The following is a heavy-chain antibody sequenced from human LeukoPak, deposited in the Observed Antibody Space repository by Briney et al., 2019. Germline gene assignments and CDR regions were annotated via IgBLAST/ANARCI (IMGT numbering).Heavy chain of an antibody. Sequence: GGSLRLSCAASGFTFSSYSMNWVRQAPGKGLEWVSYISSSSSTIYYADSVKGRFTISRDNAKNSLYLQMNSLRDEDTAVYYCASPRQGDYDILTGYGYWGQGTLVTVSS. D-gene: IGHD3-9*01. CDR1: GFTFSSYS. CDR2: ISSSSSTI. J-gene: IGHJ4*02. V-gene: IGHV3-48*02. CDR3: ASPRQGDYDILTGYGY.